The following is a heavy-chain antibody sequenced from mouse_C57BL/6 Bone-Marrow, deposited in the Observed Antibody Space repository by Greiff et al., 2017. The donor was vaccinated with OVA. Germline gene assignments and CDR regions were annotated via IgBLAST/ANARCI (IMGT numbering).Heavy chain of an antibody. CDR1: GYTFTSYW. J-gene: IGHJ4*01. CDR2: IDPSDSYT. CDR3: ARYDYFYYYAMDY. D-gene: IGHD2-4*01. Sequence: QVQLQQPGAELVMPGASVKLSCKASGYTFTSYWMHWVKQRPGQGLEWIGEIDPSDSYTNYNQKFKGKSTLTVDKSSSPAYMQLSSLTSEDSAVYYCARYDYFYYYAMDYWGQGTSVTVSS. V-gene: IGHV1-69*01.